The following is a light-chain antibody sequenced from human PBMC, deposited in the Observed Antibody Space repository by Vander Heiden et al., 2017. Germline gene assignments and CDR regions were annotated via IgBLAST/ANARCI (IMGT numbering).Light chain of an antibody. V-gene: IGLV3-10*01. CDR2: EDS. CDR1: ALPKKY. CDR3: YSTDSSGPWV. J-gene: IGLJ3*02. Sequence: SYELPQPPSVSVSPGQTARITCSGDALPKKYAYWYQQKSGQAPVLVIYEDSKRPSGIPERFSGSSSGTMATVTISGAQVEDEADYYCYSTDSSGPWVFGGGTKLTVL.